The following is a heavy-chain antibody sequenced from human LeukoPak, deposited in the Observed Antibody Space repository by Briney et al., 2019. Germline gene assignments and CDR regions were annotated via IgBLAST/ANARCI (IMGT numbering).Heavy chain of an antibody. CDR1: GFTVSSNY. J-gene: IGHJ4*02. Sequence: PGGSLRLSCAASGFTVSSNYMSWVRQAPGKGLEWVSVIYSGGSTYYADSVKGRFTISRDNSKNTLYLQMNSLRAEDTAVYYCARVAISTVTPYYFDYWGQGTLVTVSS. CDR3: ARVAISTVTPYYFDY. V-gene: IGHV3-66*02. D-gene: IGHD4-11*01. CDR2: IYSGGST.